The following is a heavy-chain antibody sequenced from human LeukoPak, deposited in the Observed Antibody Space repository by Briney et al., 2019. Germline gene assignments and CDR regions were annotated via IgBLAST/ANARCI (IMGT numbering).Heavy chain of an antibody. Sequence: SETLSLTCTVSGGSISIYYWNWIRQPPGKGLEWIGSIYNSGSTTYNPSLKSRVTISVDTSKNQFSLKLSSVTAADTAVYYCAREEAGDSSDAFDIWGQGTMVTVSS. CDR1: GGSISIYY. J-gene: IGHJ3*02. CDR2: IYNSGST. CDR3: AREEAGDSSDAFDI. V-gene: IGHV4-59*12. D-gene: IGHD7-27*01.